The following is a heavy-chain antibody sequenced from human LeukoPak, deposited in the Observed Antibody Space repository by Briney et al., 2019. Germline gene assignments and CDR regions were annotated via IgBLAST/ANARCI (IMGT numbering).Heavy chain of an antibody. CDR2: ISYDVGKK. J-gene: IGHJ3*02. CDR3: AKEAFNI. CDR1: GFTFSSYG. Sequence: GGSLRLSCAASGFTFSSYGMHWVRQAPGKGLGWVAVISYDVGKKYYADSVKGRFTISRDNSKNTLYLQMNSLRAEDTAVYYCAKEAFNIWGQGTMVTVSS. V-gene: IGHV3-30*18.